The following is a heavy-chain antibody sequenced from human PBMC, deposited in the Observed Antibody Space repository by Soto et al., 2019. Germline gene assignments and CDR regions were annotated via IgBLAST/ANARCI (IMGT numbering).Heavy chain of an antibody. J-gene: IGHJ6*02. CDR1: GFTFSSYA. CDR2: ISGSGGST. V-gene: IGHV3-23*01. D-gene: IGHD6-13*01. Sequence: GGSLRLSCAASGFTFSSYAMSWVRQAPGKGLEWVSAISGSGGSTYYADSVKGRFTISRDNSKNTLYLQMNSLRAEDTAVYYCAKVYHWSDNLYSSSASYYYYGMDVWGQGTTVTVSS. CDR3: AKVYHWSDNLYSSSASYYYYGMDV.